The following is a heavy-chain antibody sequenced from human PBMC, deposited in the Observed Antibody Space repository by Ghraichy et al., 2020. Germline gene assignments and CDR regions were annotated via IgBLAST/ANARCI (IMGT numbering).Heavy chain of an antibody. Sequence: SETLSLTCTVSGGSISSYYWSWIRQPPGKGLEWIGYIYYSGSTNYNPSLKSRVTISVDTSKNQFYLKLSSVTAADTAVYYCARDFRGIGADAFDIWGQGTMVTVSS. D-gene: IGHD6-13*01. J-gene: IGHJ3*02. CDR1: GGSISSYY. V-gene: IGHV4-59*01. CDR3: ARDFRGIGADAFDI. CDR2: IYYSGST.